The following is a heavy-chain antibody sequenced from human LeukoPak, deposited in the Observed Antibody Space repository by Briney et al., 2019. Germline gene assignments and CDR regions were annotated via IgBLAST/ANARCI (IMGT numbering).Heavy chain of an antibody. V-gene: IGHV3-30*02. CDR2: IRFDGSSK. CDR3: ARGSLDTAMVAFDI. CDR1: GFTFSSYG. Sequence: PGGSLRLSCAASGFTFSSYGMHWVRQAPGKGLEWVAFIRFDGSSKYYADSVKGRFTISRDNSKNTLYLQMNSLRAEDTAVYYCARGSLDTAMVAFDIWGQGTMVTVSS. J-gene: IGHJ3*02. D-gene: IGHD5-18*01.